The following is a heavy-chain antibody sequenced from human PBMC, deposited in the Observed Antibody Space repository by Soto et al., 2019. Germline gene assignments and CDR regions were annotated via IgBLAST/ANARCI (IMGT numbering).Heavy chain of an antibody. V-gene: IGHV1-18*01. CDR1: GYTFTSYG. CDR3: ATLYDFWSGYPPYAYHGMDV. J-gene: IGHJ6*02. Sequence: QVQLVQSGAEVKKPGASVKVSCKGSGYTFTSYGISWVRQAPGQGLEWMGWISAYNGNTNYAEKLQGRVTMTTDTSTSTAYMELRSLRSDDTAVYYCATLYDFWSGYPPYAYHGMDVWGQGTTVTVSS. CDR2: ISAYNGNT. D-gene: IGHD3-3*01.